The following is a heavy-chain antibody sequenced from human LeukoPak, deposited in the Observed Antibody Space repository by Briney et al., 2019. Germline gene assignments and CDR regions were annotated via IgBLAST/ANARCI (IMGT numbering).Heavy chain of an antibody. V-gene: IGHV4-31*03. Sequence: PSETLSLTCTVSGGSLSSGPYYWSWIRQHPGKGLEWIGYVYYSGSTYYNPSLKSRFTISVDTSNNQFSLKLSSVTAADTAVYYCARHGSDWTFDCAGQGTLVTVSS. CDR1: GGSLSSGPYY. D-gene: IGHD6-19*01. CDR2: VYYSGST. CDR3: ARHGSDWTFDC. J-gene: IGHJ4*02.